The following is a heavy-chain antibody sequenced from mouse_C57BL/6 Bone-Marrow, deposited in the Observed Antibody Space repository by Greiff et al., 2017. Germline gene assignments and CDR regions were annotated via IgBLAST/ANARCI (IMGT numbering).Heavy chain of an antibody. D-gene: IGHD1-1*01. Sequence: QVQLQQPGAELVMPGASVKLSCKASGYTFTSYWMHWVKQRPGQGLEWIGEIDPSDSYTNYNQKFKGKSTLTVDKSSSTAYMQLSSLTSEDSAVYYCALYYYGSSPYWYFDVWGTGTTVTVSS. J-gene: IGHJ1*03. CDR3: ALYYYGSSPYWYFDV. V-gene: IGHV1-69*01. CDR2: IDPSDSYT. CDR1: GYTFTSYW.